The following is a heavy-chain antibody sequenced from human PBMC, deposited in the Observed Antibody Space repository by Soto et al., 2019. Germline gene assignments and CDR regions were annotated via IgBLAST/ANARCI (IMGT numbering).Heavy chain of an antibody. CDR1: GYTFTSYD. CDR3: ARGINYYASGDDAFDI. J-gene: IGHJ3*02. Sequence: QVPLVQSGAEVKKPGASVKVSCKASGYTFTSYDINWVRQATGQGLEWMGWMNPNSGNTGYAQKFQGRVTMTRNTSISTAYMELSSLRSEDTAVYYCARGINYYASGDDAFDIWGQGTMVTVSS. D-gene: IGHD3-10*01. V-gene: IGHV1-8*01. CDR2: MNPNSGNT.